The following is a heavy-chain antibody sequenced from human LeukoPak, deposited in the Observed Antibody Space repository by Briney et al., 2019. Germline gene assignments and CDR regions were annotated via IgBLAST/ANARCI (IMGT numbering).Heavy chain of an antibody. CDR1: GGSISSGGYY. Sequence: SETLSLTCTVSGGSISSGGYYWSWIRQHPGKGLEWIGDIRYSGSTNYNPSLKSRVTISVDTSKNQLSLKLSSVTAADTAVHYCARVSCGGDCFSATNAFDIWGQGTVVTVSS. CDR2: IRYSGST. CDR3: ARVSCGGDCFSATNAFDI. D-gene: IGHD2-21*02. V-gene: IGHV4-61*08. J-gene: IGHJ3*02.